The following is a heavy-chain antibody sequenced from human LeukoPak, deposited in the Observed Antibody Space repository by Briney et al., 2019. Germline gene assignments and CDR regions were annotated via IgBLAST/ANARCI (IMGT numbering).Heavy chain of an antibody. CDR1: GFTFSSYG. D-gene: IGHD4-17*01. V-gene: IGHV3-30*02. Sequence: PGGSLRLSCAASGFTFSSYGMHWVRQAPGKGLEWVAFIRYDGSNKYYADSVKGRFTISRDNSKNTLYLQMNSLRAEDTAVYYCAKDTATVLPFDIWGQGTMVTASS. J-gene: IGHJ3*02. CDR3: AKDTATVLPFDI. CDR2: IRYDGSNK.